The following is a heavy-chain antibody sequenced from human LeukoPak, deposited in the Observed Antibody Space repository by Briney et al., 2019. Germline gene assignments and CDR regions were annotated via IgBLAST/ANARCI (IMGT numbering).Heavy chain of an antibody. J-gene: IGHJ3*02. CDR1: GFTFSSYW. Sequence: GSLRLSCAASGFTFSSYWMHWVRQPPGKGLEWIGSIYYSGSTYYNPSLKSRVTISVDTSKNQFSLKLSSVTAADTAVYYCARGWELLNDAFDIWGQGTMVTVSS. V-gene: IGHV4-39*01. CDR3: ARGWELLNDAFDI. D-gene: IGHD1-26*01. CDR2: IYYSGST.